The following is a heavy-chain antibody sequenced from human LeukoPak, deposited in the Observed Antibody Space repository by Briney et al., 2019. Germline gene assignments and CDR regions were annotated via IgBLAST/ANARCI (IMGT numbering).Heavy chain of an antibody. Sequence: ASVKVSCKASGYTFTGYYMHWVRQAPGQGLEWMGWINPNSGGTHYAQNFQGRVTMTRGSSISTAYMELSRLTSDDTAVYSCARDVARSFDYWGQGTLVTVSS. D-gene: IGHD2-21*01. J-gene: IGHJ4*02. CDR3: ARDVARSFDY. V-gene: IGHV1-2*02. CDR2: INPNSGGT. CDR1: GYTFTGYY.